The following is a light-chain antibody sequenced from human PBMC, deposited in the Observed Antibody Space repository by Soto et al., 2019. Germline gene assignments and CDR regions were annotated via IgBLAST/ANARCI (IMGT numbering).Light chain of an antibody. J-gene: IGKJ2*01. V-gene: IGKV3-15*01. CDR2: DAS. CDR3: QQYNNWPGYT. CDR1: QSIGSN. Sequence: EIMMTQSPATLSVPPGERATLSCRASQSIGSNLAWYQQKPRQAPRLLIHDASTRATGIPVRFSGSGSGTEFTLTITSLQSEDFAVYYCQQYNNWPGYTFGQGTKLEIK.